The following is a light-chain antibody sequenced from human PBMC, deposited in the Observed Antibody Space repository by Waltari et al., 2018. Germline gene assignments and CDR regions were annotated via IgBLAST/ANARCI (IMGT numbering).Light chain of an antibody. Sequence: DIQMTQSPSTLSASVGDRVTITCRASQSINIWLDWYQQKPGKAPKLLMDKASNLASGVPSRFSGSGSGTEFTLTINSLQPDDFATYYCQQYYTFSVTFGQGTRLDIK. V-gene: IGKV1-5*03. J-gene: IGKJ5*01. CDR3: QQYYTFSVT. CDR1: QSINIW. CDR2: KAS.